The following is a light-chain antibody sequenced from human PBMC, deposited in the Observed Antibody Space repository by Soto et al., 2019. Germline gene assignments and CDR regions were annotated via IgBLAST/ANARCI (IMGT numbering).Light chain of an antibody. V-gene: IGKV3-20*01. CDR2: GSS. Sequence: EIVLTQSPDTLSLSPGERATLSCRASQSVAGLFLAWYQQKPGQAPRLLIDGSSNRATCIPERFSGSRSGTEFTLTISSLEPEDFAVYYCQHYGPSPGFTFGPGTKVDI. J-gene: IGKJ3*01. CDR1: QSVAGLF. CDR3: QHYGPSPGFT.